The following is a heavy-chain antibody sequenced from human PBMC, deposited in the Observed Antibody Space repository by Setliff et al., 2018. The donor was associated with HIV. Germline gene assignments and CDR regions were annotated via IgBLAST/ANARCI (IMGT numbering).Heavy chain of an antibody. D-gene: IGHD4-17*01. V-gene: IGHV4-38-2*01. J-gene: IGHJ4*03. CDR3: ASFFVTTVTNQDY. CDR1: GYSISSGFY. CDR2: IYHSGST. Sequence: SETLSLTCAVSGYSISSGFYWGWIRQPPGKGLEWIGSIYHSGSTYYNPSLRSRVTISVDTSKNQFSLKLTSVTAADTAMYYCASFFVTTVTNQDYWGQGTMVTVSS.